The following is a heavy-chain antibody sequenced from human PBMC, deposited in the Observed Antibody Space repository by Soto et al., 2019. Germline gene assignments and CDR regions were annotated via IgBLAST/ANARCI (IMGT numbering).Heavy chain of an antibody. Sequence: SLRLSCAASGFTVSSNYMSWVRQAPGKGLEWVSVIYSGGSTYYADSVKGRFTISRDNSKNTLYLQMNSLRAEDTAVYYCARESTVTNAFDIWGQGTMVTVSS. V-gene: IGHV3-66*01. CDR1: GFTVSSNY. CDR3: ARESTVTNAFDI. CDR2: IYSGGST. J-gene: IGHJ3*02. D-gene: IGHD4-17*01.